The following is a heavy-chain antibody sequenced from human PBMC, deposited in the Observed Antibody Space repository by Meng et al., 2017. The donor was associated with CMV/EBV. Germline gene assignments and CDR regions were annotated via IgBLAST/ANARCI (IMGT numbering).Heavy chain of an antibody. CDR3: ARDGIVVVVAATSYYGMDV. J-gene: IGHJ6*02. D-gene: IGHD2-15*01. CDR2: ISSSSSYI. V-gene: IGHV3-21*01. CDR1: GFTFSSYS. Sequence: GESLKISCAASGFTFSSYSMNWVRQAPGKGLEWVSSISSSSSYIYYADSVKGRFTISRDNAENSLCLQMNSLRAEDTAVYYCARDGIVVVVAATSYYGMDVWGQGTTVTVSS.